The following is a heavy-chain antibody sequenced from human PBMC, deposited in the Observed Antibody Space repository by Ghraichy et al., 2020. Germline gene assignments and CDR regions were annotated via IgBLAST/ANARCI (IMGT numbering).Heavy chain of an antibody. CDR3: VRGGWFGSLSGGWVDA. CDR2: INWNGGSR. J-gene: IGHJ5*02. V-gene: IGHV3-20*01. D-gene: IGHD3-10*01. Sequence: GGSLRLSCAAFGFKFDDFGMSWVRQVQGKGLEWVSGINWNGGSRGYADSVKGRFTVSRDSANNSLYLQMNNLRAEDTALYHCVRGGWFGSLSGGWVDAWGQGVLVTVSS. CDR1: GFKFDDFG.